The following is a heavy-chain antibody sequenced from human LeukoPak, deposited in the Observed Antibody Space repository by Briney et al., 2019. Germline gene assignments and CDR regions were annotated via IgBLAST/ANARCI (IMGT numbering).Heavy chain of an antibody. D-gene: IGHD5-12*01. CDR3: ARHEHPYNSGYDYGGYYYYGMDV. J-gene: IGHJ6*02. V-gene: IGHV4-59*08. Sequence: TSETLSLTCTVSGGSISSYYWSWIRQPPGKGLEWIGYIYYSGSTNYNPSLKSRVTISVDTSKNQFSLKLSSVTAADTAVYYCARHEHPYNSGYDYGGYYYYGMDVWGQGTTVTVSS. CDR2: IYYSGST. CDR1: GGSISSYY.